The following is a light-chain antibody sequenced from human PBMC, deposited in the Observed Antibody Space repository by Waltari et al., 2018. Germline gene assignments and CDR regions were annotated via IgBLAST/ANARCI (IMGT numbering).Light chain of an antibody. J-gene: IGKJ2*01. CDR3: QQYNDWPHT. V-gene: IGKV3-15*01. CDR2: GAS. CDR1: QSVTKK. Sequence: ELVLTQSPGVLFVSPGERATLSCRASQSVTKKLAWYQQKFGQAPRLLVYGASTRATGVPARFSGSGSGTEFTLTIRSLQSEDLAFYYCQQYNDWPHTFGQGTKLGIK.